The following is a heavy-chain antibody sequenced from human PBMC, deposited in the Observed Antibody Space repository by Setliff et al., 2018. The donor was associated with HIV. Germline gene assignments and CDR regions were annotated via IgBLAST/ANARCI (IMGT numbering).Heavy chain of an antibody. J-gene: IGHJ3*02. V-gene: IGHV1-46*01. Sequence: ASVKVSCKASGYTFTSYYIHWVRQAPGQGLEWMGIINPSGGRTSYAQKFQGRVTMTRDTSTSTVYTELSSLRSEDTAVYYCARDYYDSSGYRGLDAFDIWGQGTMVTVS. CDR3: ARDYYDSSGYRGLDAFDI. CDR2: INPSGGRT. D-gene: IGHD3-22*01. CDR1: GYTFTSYY.